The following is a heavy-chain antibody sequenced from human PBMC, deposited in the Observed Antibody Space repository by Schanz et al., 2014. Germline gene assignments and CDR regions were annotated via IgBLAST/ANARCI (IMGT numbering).Heavy chain of an antibody. CDR2: IYASGAT. Sequence: EVQLVESGGGLVKPGGSLRLSCAASGFTFSTYAMSWVRQAPGKGLEWVSTIYASGATYYADSVKRRFTISRDISKNTLHLQVTSLRAEDTAIYYCARDGNYYGSRNYYKTPYYFDYWGQGTLVTVSS. CDR3: ARDGNYYGSRNYYKTPYYFDY. CDR1: GFTFSTYA. D-gene: IGHD3-10*01. V-gene: IGHV3-66*01. J-gene: IGHJ4*02.